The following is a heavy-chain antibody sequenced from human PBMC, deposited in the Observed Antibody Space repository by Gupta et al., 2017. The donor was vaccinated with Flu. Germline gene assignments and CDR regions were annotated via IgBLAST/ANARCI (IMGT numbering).Heavy chain of an antibody. CDR3: SRAKPASSSIPLNCFDY. V-gene: IGHV1-18*01. Sequence: QVQLVQSAAEVKGPGASVRVTCKASGDTLSRQTITWVRQAPGQGLEWMGWVNDYNGNTKESQKYQDRVTMNTDAATSKAAIELRRIRADDTAVYYWSRAKPASSSIPLNCFDYWGQGTLVTVSS. D-gene: IGHD2-2*02. CDR2: VNDYNGNT. CDR1: GDTLSRQT. J-gene: IGHJ4*02.